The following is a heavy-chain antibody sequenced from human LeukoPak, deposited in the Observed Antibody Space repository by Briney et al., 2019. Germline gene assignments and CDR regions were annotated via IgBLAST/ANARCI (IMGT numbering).Heavy chain of an antibody. CDR1: GFTFSSYA. Sequence: GGSLRLSCAASGFTFSSYAMSWVRQAPGKGLEWVSAISGSGGSTYYADSVKGRFTISRDNSKNTLYLQMNSLRAEDTAVYYCAKYYYDSSGYYNFDYWGQGTLVTVSS. CDR2: ISGSGGST. CDR3: AKYYYDSSGYYNFDY. J-gene: IGHJ4*02. D-gene: IGHD3-22*01. V-gene: IGHV3-23*01.